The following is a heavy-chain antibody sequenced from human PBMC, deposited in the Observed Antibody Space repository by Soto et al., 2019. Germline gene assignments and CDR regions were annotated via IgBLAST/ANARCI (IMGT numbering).Heavy chain of an antibody. Sequence: PSETLSLTCTVSGGSISSYYWSWIRQPPGKGLEWIGYIYYSWSTNYNPSLKSRVTISVDTSKNQFSLKLSSVTAADTAVYYCAREGSVSSYYDFWSGPSGFDYWGQGTLVTVSS. V-gene: IGHV4-59*01. CDR1: GGSISSYY. J-gene: IGHJ4*02. D-gene: IGHD3-3*01. CDR3: AREGSVSSYYDFWSGPSGFDY. CDR2: IYYSWST.